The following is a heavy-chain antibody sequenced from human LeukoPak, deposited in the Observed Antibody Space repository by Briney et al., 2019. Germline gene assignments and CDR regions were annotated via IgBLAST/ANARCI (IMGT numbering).Heavy chain of an antibody. CDR2: IIPILGIA. D-gene: IGHD5-18*01. Sequence: SVKVSCKASGGTFSSYAISWVRQAPGQGLEWMGRIIPILGIANYAQKFQGRVTITADKSTSTAYMELSSLRSEDTAVYYCAREDRSVDTAMVFYYGMDVWGQGTTVTVSS. J-gene: IGHJ6*02. CDR3: AREDRSVDTAMVFYYGMDV. CDR1: GGTFSSYA. V-gene: IGHV1-69*04.